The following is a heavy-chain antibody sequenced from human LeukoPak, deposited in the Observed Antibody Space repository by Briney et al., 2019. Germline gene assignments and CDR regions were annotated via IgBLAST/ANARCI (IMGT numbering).Heavy chain of an antibody. CDR2: IYYTGTT. V-gene: IGHV4-61*01. CDR1: AGSVSNGNYY. Sequence: SETLSLTCTVSAGSVSNGNYYWSWLRQPPGKALEWIGYIYYTGTTYYIPSLEGRVTISVDTSKNQFSVKLNSVTAADTAVYYCARVYYDSSGYNFDYWGQGTLVTVSS. J-gene: IGHJ4*02. D-gene: IGHD3-22*01. CDR3: ARVYYDSSGYNFDY.